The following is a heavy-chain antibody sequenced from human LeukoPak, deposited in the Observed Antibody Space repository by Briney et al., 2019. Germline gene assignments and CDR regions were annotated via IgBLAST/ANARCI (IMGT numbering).Heavy chain of an antibody. D-gene: IGHD4-17*01. Sequence: SETLSLTCAVYGGSFSAYYWSWIRQPPGRGLEWIGEIYHSGSTNYNPSPKSRVTISVDTSKNQFSLKLSSVTAADTAVYYCARAPQSDYGTHWYFDLWGRGTLVTVSS. CDR3: ARAPQSDYGTHWYFDL. V-gene: IGHV4-34*01. CDR1: GGSFSAYY. CDR2: IYHSGST. J-gene: IGHJ2*01.